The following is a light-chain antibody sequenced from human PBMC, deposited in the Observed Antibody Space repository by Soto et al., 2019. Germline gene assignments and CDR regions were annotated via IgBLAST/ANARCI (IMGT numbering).Light chain of an antibody. CDR1: QSVSSNY. J-gene: IGKJ2*01. CDR2: GAS. CDR3: QQYGSSPPYT. Sequence: EIVLTQSPGTLSLSQGERATLSCRASQSVSSNYLAWYQQKPGQAPRLVIYGASNRATGIPDRFSGSGSGTDFTLTINRLEPEDFAVYYCQQYGSSPPYTFGQGTKLDIK. V-gene: IGKV3-20*01.